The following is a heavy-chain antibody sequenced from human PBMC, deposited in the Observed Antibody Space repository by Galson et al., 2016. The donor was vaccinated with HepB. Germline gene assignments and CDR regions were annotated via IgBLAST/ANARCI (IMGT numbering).Heavy chain of an antibody. CDR2: VYKSGNT. CDR1: GGSISSYF. Sequence: ETLSLTCNVSGGSISSYFWSWLRQSPGKGLEWIGYVYKSGNTNYSPSLKSPVTFSLDTSKNQFSLKLRPGAAADAAVYYCARGVTGTPYFDFWGPGALVPVSS. J-gene: IGHJ4*02. V-gene: IGHV4-59*01. D-gene: IGHD2-21*02. CDR3: ARGVTGTPYFDF.